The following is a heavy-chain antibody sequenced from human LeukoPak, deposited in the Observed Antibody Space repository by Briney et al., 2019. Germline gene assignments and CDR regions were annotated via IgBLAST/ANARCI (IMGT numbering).Heavy chain of an antibody. CDR1: GFTFSSYA. CDR2: ISGSGGST. D-gene: IGHD4-11*01. Sequence: GGSLRLSCAASGFTFSSYAMSWVRQAPGKGLEWVSAISGSGGSTYYADSVKGRFTISRDNSKNTLYLQMNSLRVEDTAVYYCAKDSSWSPGTVTTMSWNSWGQGTLVTVSS. CDR3: AKDSSWSPGTVTTMSWNS. J-gene: IGHJ4*02. V-gene: IGHV3-23*01.